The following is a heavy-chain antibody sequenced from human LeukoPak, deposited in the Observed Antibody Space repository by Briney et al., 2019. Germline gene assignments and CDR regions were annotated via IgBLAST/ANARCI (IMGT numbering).Heavy chain of an antibody. D-gene: IGHD2-21*02. CDR1: DFTFNTYT. V-gene: IGHV3-21*01. J-gene: IGHJ4*02. CDR3: AKIDDYYKRFDS. Sequence: GGSLRLSCTASDFTFNTYTIDWVRQAPGKGLEWVSSISSRSSYIYYADALRDRFSTSRDNAKNSVYLQMDGLRVEDTAVYYCAKIDDYYKRFDSWGQGTLVTVSS. CDR2: ISSRSSYI.